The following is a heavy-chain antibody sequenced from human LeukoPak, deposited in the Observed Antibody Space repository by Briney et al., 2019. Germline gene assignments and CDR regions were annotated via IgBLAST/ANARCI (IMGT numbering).Heavy chain of an antibody. V-gene: IGHV1-2*02. CDR2: INPNSGGT. J-gene: IGHJ5*02. CDR1: GYTFTGYY. CDR3: ARMADIVVVRFDP. D-gene: IGHD2-2*01. Sequence: ASVKVSCKASGYTFTGYYMHWVRQAPGQGLEWMGWINPNSGGTNYAQKFQGRVTMTRDTSISTAYMELSRLRSDDTAVYYCARMADIVVVRFDPWGQGTLVTVSS.